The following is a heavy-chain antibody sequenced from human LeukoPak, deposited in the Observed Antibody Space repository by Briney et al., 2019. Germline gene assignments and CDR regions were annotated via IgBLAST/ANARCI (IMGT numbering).Heavy chain of an antibody. CDR1: GYTFTSYA. CDR3: ARAPDYGAPAHFDY. D-gene: IGHD4-17*01. CDR2: INTNTGNP. J-gene: IGHJ4*02. V-gene: IGHV7-4-1*02. Sequence: GASVKVSCKASGYTFTSYAMNWVRQAPGQGLEWMGWINTNTGNPTYAQGFTGRFVFSLDTSVSTAYLQISSLRSEDTAVYYCARAPDYGAPAHFDYWGQGTLVTVSS.